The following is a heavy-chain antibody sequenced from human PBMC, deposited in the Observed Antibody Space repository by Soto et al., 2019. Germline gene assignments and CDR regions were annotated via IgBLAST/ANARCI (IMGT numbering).Heavy chain of an antibody. CDR3: ARAPGGYSYGSWSDP. V-gene: IGHV1-18*01. CDR1: GYTFTSYG. CDR2: ISAYNGNT. Sequence: ASVKVSCKASGYTFTSYGISWVRQAPGQGLEWMGWISAYNGNTNYAQKLQGRVTMTTDKSTSTAYMELRSLRSEDTAVYYCARAPGGYSYGSWSDPWGQGTLVTVSS. D-gene: IGHD5-18*01. J-gene: IGHJ5*02.